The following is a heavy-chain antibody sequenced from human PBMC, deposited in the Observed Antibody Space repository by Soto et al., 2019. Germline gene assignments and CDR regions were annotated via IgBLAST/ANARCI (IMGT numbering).Heavy chain of an antibody. CDR2: ISTDGSIT. CDR3: ARNIDGVDY. V-gene: IGHV3-74*01. Sequence: EVQLVESGGDLVQPGGSLRLSCAASGFTFSTYWMHWLRQVPGKGLMWVSRISTDGSITAYADSVKGRFTVSRDNAKNTLYLQMNSLRADDTAVYYCARNIDGVDYWGQGTLVTVSS. CDR1: GFTFSTYW. J-gene: IGHJ4*02.